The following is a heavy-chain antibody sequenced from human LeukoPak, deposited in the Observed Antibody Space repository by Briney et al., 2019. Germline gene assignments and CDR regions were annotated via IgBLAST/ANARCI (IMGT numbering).Heavy chain of an antibody. D-gene: IGHD3-10*01. CDR2: ISGSGGST. Sequence: GGSLRLSCAASGFTFSSYAMSWVRQAPGKGLEWVSAISGSGGSTYYADSVKGRFTISRDNSKNTLYLQMNSLRAEDTAVYYCARDSGTMVRGVIIIDAFDIWGQGTMVAVSS. CDR3: ARDSGTMVRGVIIIDAFDI. V-gene: IGHV3-23*01. CDR1: GFTFSSYA. J-gene: IGHJ3*02.